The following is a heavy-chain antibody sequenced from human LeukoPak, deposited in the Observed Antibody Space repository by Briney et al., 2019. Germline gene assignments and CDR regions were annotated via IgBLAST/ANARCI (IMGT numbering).Heavy chain of an antibody. CDR1: GYXFTVYF. J-gene: IGHJ4*02. CDR2: INPNSGGT. CDR3: ARELNYDSSGYYFDY. Sequence: ASVKVSCKASGYXFTVYFIHWVRQAPGQGLEWMGWINPNSGGTNYAQKFQGRVTMTRDTSISTAYMELSRLRSDDTAVCYCARELNYDSSGYYFDYWGQGTLVTVSS. V-gene: IGHV1-2*02. D-gene: IGHD3-22*01.